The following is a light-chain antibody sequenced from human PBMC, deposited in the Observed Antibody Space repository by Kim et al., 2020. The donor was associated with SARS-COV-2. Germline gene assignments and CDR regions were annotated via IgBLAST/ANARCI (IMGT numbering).Light chain of an antibody. Sequence: SPGERATLSCRARQSVSTDLAWYQQKPGQAPRLLIYGASTRATGIPARFSGSGSGTEFTLTIGSLQSEDFAVYYCQQYHNWPPLTFGGGTKVDIK. CDR3: QQYHNWPPLT. J-gene: IGKJ4*01. CDR1: QSVSTD. CDR2: GAS. V-gene: IGKV3-15*01.